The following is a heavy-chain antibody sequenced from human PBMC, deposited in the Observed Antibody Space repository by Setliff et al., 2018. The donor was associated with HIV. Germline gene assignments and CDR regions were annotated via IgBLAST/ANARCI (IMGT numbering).Heavy chain of an antibody. D-gene: IGHD6-6*01. V-gene: IGHV3-23*03. J-gene: IGHJ4*02. CDR3: ARDSIEASATGYYFDY. Sequence: PGGSMRLSCTTSGFPFGDYPVTWVRQAPGKGLEWVSVIYSDGSSTYYADFVKGRFTISRDNFKNALYLQMNSLRAEDTAVYYCARDSIEASATGYYFDYWGRGTLVTVSS. CDR2: IYSDGSST. CDR1: GFPFGDYP.